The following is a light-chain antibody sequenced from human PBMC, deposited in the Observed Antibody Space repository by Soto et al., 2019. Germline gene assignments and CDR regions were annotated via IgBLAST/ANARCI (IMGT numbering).Light chain of an antibody. CDR1: SSDIGTYKY. CDR3: SSYTTIKTVV. J-gene: IGLJ2*01. V-gene: IGLV2-14*01. Sequence: QSALTQPASVSGPPGQSITISCTGTSSDIGTYKYVFWFQHHPGKAPKLIIFEVSNRPSGISDRFSGFKSANTAYLTISGVQPEDEADYHCSSYTTIKTVVFGGGTKVTVL. CDR2: EVS.